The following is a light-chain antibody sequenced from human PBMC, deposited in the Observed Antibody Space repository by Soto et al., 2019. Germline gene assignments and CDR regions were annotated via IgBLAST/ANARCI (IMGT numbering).Light chain of an antibody. CDR1: QSISSY. Sequence: DIQMTQSPSSLSASVGDRVTITCRASQSISSYLNWYQQKPGQAPKLLIYAESSLPSGVPSRFSGRGSGTEFTLTISSLQADDFATYYCQHLKSYVLTFGGGTKVDIK. CDR3: QHLKSYVLT. CDR2: AES. J-gene: IGKJ4*01. V-gene: IGKV1-39*01.